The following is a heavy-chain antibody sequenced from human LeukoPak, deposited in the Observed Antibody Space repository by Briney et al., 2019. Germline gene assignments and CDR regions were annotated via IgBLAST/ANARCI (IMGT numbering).Heavy chain of an antibody. CDR2: IWYDGSNK. V-gene: IGHV3-33*01. J-gene: IGHJ4*02. CDR1: GFTFSSYG. Sequence: GGSLRLSCAASGFTFSSYGIHRVRQAPGKGLEWVAVIWYDGSNKYYADSVKGRFTISRDNSKNTMYLQMNSLRVEDTAVYYCARDLTHYFDYWGQGTLVTVSS. CDR3: ARDLTHYFDY.